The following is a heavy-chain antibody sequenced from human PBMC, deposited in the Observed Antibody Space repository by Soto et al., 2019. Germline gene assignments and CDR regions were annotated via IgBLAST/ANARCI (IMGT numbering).Heavy chain of an antibody. CDR1: GFTFSSYS. D-gene: IGHD3-10*01. Sequence: PGGSMRLSCAASGFTFSSYSMNWVRQATGKGLEWVSYISSSSSTIYYADPVKGRFTISRDNAKNSLYLQMNSLRDEDTAVYYCARSWFGELLFGKADYWGQGTLVTVSS. CDR2: ISSSSSTI. J-gene: IGHJ4*02. V-gene: IGHV3-48*02. CDR3: ARSWFGELLFGKADY.